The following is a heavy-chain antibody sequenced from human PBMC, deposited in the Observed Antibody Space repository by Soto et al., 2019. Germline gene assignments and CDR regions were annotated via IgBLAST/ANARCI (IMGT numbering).Heavy chain of an antibody. CDR1: GFTFSDYY. D-gene: IGHD2-15*01. J-gene: IGHJ4*02. V-gene: IGHV3-11*04. Sequence: PGGSLRLSCAASGFTFSDYYMSWIRQAPGKGLEWVSYISSSGSTIYYADSVKGRFTISRDNAKNSLYLQMNSLRAEDTAVYYCARDSYCSGGSCYPGFLDYWGQGTLVTVSS. CDR2: ISSSGSTI. CDR3: ARDSYCSGGSCYPGFLDY.